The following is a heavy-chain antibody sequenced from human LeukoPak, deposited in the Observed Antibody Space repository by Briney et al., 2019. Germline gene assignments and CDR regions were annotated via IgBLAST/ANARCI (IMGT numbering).Heavy chain of an antibody. CDR2: ISGGGGST. CDR3: AKDRMSGSYFGAFDI. D-gene: IGHD1-26*01. V-gene: IGHV3-23*01. CDR1: GFTFSSYA. J-gene: IGHJ3*02. Sequence: SGGSLRLSCAASGFTFSSYAMSWVRQAPGKGLEWVSAISGGGGSTYYADSVKGRFTISRDNSKNTLYLQMNSLRAEDTAVYYCAKDRMSGSYFGAFDIWGQGTMVTVSS.